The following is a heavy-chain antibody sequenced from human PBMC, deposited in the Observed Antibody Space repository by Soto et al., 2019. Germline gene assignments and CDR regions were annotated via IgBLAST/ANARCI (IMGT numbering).Heavy chain of an antibody. CDR1: GGSISTYY. CDR3: ARGGGSYGSGSLLP. D-gene: IGHD3-10*01. Sequence: QVQLQESGPGLVKPSETLSLTCTVSGGSISTYYWSWVRQPPGKGLEWIAYINYSGSTNYNPSLKSRVAMSVDTSKNQFSLKLRSVTAADTAVYYCARGGGSYGSGSLLPWGQGTLVTVSS. V-gene: IGHV4-59*01. CDR2: INYSGST. J-gene: IGHJ5*02.